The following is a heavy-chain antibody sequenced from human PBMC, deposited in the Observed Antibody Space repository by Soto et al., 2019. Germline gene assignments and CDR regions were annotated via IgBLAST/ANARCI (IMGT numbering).Heavy chain of an antibody. Sequence: PGGSLSLSCAASGFTFSSYWMHWVRQAPGKGLEWVSAISGSGGITYYADPVKGRFTISRDNAKNSLYLQMNSLIAEDTAVYYCANMPAYGSGSYYRDYWGQGTLVTVSS. J-gene: IGHJ4*02. D-gene: IGHD3-10*01. CDR3: ANMPAYGSGSYYRDY. V-gene: IGHV3-21*01. CDR1: GFTFSSYW. CDR2: ISGSGGIT.